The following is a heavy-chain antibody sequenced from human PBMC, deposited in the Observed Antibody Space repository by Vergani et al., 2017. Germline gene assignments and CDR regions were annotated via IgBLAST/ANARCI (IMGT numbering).Heavy chain of an antibody. D-gene: IGHD2/OR15-2a*01. CDR3: ARGRDRGVLPRAYYFDC. CDR2: IKQDGSEK. J-gene: IGHJ4*02. V-gene: IGHV3-7*03. Sequence: EVQLVESGGGLVQPGGSLRLSCAASGFIFSSYWMSWVRQAPGKGLEWVADIKQDGSEKYSVDSVKGRFTISRDNAKNSLYLQMNSLRAEDTAVYYCARGRDRGVLPRAYYFDCWGQGTLVTVSS. CDR1: GFIFSSYW.